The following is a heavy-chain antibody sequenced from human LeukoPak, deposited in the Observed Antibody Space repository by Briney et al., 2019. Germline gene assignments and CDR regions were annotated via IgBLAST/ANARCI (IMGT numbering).Heavy chain of an antibody. J-gene: IGHJ4*02. CDR1: GFTFDDYG. CDR3: ARVKEMATTFDY. D-gene: IGHD5-24*01. CDR2: INWNGGST. Sequence: GGSLRLSCAASGFTFDDYGMSWVRQAPGKGLEWVSGINWNGGSTGYADSVKGRFTISRDNTKNSLYLQMNSLRAEDTALYYCARVKEMATTFDYWGQGTLVTVSS. V-gene: IGHV3-20*04.